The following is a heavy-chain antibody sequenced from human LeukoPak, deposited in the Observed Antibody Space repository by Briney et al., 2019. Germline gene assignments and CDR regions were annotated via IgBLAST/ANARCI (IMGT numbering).Heavy chain of an antibody. Sequence: GGSLRLSCAASGFTFSSYGMHWVRQAPGKGLEWVAFIRYDGSNKYYADSVKGRFTISRDNSKNTLYLQMNSLRAEDTAVYYCAKDRRQNSYSSSWLDYWGQGTLITVSS. CDR1: GFTFSSYG. CDR3: AKDRRQNSYSSSWLDY. V-gene: IGHV3-30*02. J-gene: IGHJ4*02. CDR2: IRYDGSNK. D-gene: IGHD6-13*01.